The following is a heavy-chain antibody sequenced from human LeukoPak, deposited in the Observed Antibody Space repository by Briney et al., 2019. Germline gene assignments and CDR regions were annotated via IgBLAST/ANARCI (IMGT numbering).Heavy chain of an antibody. CDR1: GGSISSYY. J-gene: IGHJ3*02. CDR3: ARGRGITMGRHDAFDI. D-gene: IGHD3-10*01. V-gene: IGHV4-59*01. CDR2: IYYSGST. Sequence: TSETLSLTCTVSGGSISSYYWSWIRQPPGKGLEWIGYIYYSGSTNYNPSLKSRVTISVDTSKNQFSLKLSSVTAADTAVYYCARGRGITMGRHDAFDIWGQGTMVTVSS.